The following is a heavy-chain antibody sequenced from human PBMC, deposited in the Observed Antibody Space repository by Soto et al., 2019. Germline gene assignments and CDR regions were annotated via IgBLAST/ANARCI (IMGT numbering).Heavy chain of an antibody. V-gene: IGHV1-24*01. CDR1: GYTLTELS. Sequence: ASVKVSCKVSGYTLTELSMHWVRQAPGKGIEWKGGFDPEDGEKIYAQKFQGRFTMTEDKFTDTAYMELSSLSFEDTAVYYCATAGFSGRYCSSTSCYSHYYYYMDVWGKGTTVTVSS. CDR3: ATAGFSGRYCSSTSCYSHYYYYMDV. CDR2: FDPEDGEK. J-gene: IGHJ6*03. D-gene: IGHD2-2*01.